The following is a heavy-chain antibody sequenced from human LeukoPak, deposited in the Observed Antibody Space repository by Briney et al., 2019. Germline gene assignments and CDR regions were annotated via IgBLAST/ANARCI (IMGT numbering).Heavy chain of an antibody. CDR3: ARRDPTLAALGAFDI. Sequence: GGSLRLSCAAPGFTFSNYSMNWVRQAPGKGLEWVSSISSSSSYIYYADSVKGRFTISRDNAKNSLYLQMNSLRAEDTAVYYCARRDPTLAALGAFDIWGQGTMVTVSS. V-gene: IGHV3-21*01. CDR1: GFTFSNYS. D-gene: IGHD4-23*01. J-gene: IGHJ3*02. CDR2: ISSSSSYI.